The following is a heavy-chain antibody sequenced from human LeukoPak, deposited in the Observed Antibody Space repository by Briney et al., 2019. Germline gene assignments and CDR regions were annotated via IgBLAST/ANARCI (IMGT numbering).Heavy chain of an antibody. V-gene: IGHV1-18*01. CDR2: ISAYNGNT. J-gene: IGHJ3*02. CDR1: GYTFTSYG. CDR3: ARDLGYFDWGSPHAFDI. Sequence: ASVKVSCRASGYTFTSYGISWVRQAPGQGLKWMGWISAYNGNTNYAQKLQGRVTMTTDTSTSTAYMELRSLRSDDTAVYYCARDLGYFDWGSPHAFDIWGQGTMVTVSS. D-gene: IGHD3-9*01.